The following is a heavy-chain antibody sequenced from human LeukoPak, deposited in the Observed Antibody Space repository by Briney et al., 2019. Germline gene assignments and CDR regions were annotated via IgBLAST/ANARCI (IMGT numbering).Heavy chain of an antibody. V-gene: IGHV3-9*01. CDR3: AKGGGKLTGDPGY. J-gene: IGHJ4*02. Sequence: PGGSLRLSCAASGFTFDDYAMHWVRQAPGKGLEWVSGISWNSGSIGYADSVKGRFTISRDNSKNTLYLQMNSLRAEDTAVYYCAKGGGKLTGDPGYWGQGTLVTVSS. D-gene: IGHD7-27*01. CDR1: GFTFDDYA. CDR2: ISWNSGSI.